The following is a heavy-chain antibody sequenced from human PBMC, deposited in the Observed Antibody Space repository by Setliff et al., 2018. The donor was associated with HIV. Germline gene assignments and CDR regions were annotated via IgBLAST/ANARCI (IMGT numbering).Heavy chain of an antibody. D-gene: IGHD4-4*01. CDR3: VKGGDYNRRGFFDS. CDR2: ISSSSSSI. Sequence: LRLSCAASGFTFSSYSMNWVRQAPGKGLEWVSYISSSSSSIYYADSVQGRFTISRDNAKNSVYLQMNSLRVEDTALYYCVKGGDYNRRGFFDSWGLGTLVTVSS. J-gene: IGHJ4*02. CDR1: GFTFSSYS. V-gene: IGHV3-21*05.